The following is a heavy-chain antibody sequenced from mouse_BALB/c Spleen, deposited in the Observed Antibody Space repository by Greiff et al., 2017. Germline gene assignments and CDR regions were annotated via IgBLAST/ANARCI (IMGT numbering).Heavy chain of an antibody. V-gene: IGHV1S137*01. Sequence: VKLQESGAELVRPGVSVKISCKGSGYTFTDYAMHWVKQSHAKSLEWIGVISTYYGDASYNQKFKGKATMTVDKSSSTAYMELARLTSEDSAIYYCARGGNPNFSQFAYWGQGTLVTVSA. D-gene: IGHD2-1*01. CDR1: GYTFTDYA. CDR3: ARGGNPNFSQFAY. J-gene: IGHJ3*01. CDR2: ISTYYGDA.